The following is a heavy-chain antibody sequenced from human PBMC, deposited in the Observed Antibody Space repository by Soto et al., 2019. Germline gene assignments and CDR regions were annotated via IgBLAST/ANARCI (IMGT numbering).Heavy chain of an antibody. CDR1: GYSFSSYW. CDR3: ARHEIAARRSYYYGMDV. Sequence: GESLKISCNGSGYSFSSYWISWVRQMPGKGLEWMGRIDPSDSYTNYSPSFQGHVTISADKSISTAYLQWSSLKASDTAMYYCARHEIAARRSYYYGMDVWGQGTTVTVSS. D-gene: IGHD6-6*01. J-gene: IGHJ6*02. CDR2: IDPSDSYT. V-gene: IGHV5-10-1*01.